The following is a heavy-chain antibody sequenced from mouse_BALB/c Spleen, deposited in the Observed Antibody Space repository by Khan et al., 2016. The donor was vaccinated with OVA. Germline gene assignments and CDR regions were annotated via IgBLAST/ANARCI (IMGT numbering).Heavy chain of an antibody. CDR2: INTYTGEP. CDR1: GYTFTNYG. J-gene: IGHJ4*01. Sequence: QIQLVQSGPELKKPGETVKISCKASGYTFTNYGMNWVKQSPGKALKWMGWINTYTGEPTYADDFKGRFAFSLETSASTAYLQINNLKNEDTAAYFCTRPPYFSYTLDHWGQGTSVTVSS. D-gene: IGHD2-10*01. CDR3: TRPPYFSYTLDH. V-gene: IGHV9-3-1*01.